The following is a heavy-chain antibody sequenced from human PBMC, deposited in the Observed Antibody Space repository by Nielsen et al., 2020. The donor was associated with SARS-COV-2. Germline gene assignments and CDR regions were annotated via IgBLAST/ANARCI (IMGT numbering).Heavy chain of an antibody. CDR2: ISSSSSYI. Sequence: GESLKISCAASGFTFSSDSMNWVRQAPGKGLEWVSSISSSSSYIYYADSVKGRFTISRDNAKNSLYLQMNSLRAEDTAVYYCARDFFVVAAAGTLSSPGAFDIWGQGTLVTVSS. V-gene: IGHV3-21*01. D-gene: IGHD6-13*01. CDR1: GFTFSSDS. J-gene: IGHJ4*02. CDR3: ARDFFVVAAAGTLSSPGAFDI.